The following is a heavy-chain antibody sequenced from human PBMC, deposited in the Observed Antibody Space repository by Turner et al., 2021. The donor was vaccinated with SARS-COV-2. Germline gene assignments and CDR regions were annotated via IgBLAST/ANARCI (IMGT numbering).Heavy chain of an antibody. CDR2: IWYDGSNK. CDR3: ARDFGFGDNTDSVA. Sequence: QVQLVESGGGVVQPGRSLRLSCAASGFTFSSYGMHWVRQAPGKGLEWVAVIWYDGSNKYYADSVKGRFTISRDNSKNTLYLQMNSLRAEDTAVYYCARDFGFGDNTDSVAWGQGTLVTVSS. CDR1: GFTFSSYG. D-gene: IGHD2-21*01. J-gene: IGHJ5*02. V-gene: IGHV3-33*01.